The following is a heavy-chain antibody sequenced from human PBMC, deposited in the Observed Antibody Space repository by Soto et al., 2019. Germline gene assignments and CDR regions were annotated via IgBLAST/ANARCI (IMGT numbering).Heavy chain of an antibody. V-gene: IGHV3-30-3*01. CDR1: GFTFSSYA. CDR3: ARGSYYYDSSGYYYEGYFDY. CDR2: ISYDGSNK. D-gene: IGHD3-22*01. Sequence: HPGGSLRLSCAASGFTFSSYAMHWVRQAPGKGLEWVAVISYDGSNKYYADSVKGRFTISRDNSKNTLYLQMNSLRAEDTAVYYCARGSYYYDSSGYYYEGYFDYWGQGPLVTVSS. J-gene: IGHJ4*02.